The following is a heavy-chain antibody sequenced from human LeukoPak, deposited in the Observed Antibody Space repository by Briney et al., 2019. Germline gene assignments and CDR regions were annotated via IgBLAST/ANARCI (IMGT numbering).Heavy chain of an antibody. D-gene: IGHD6-13*01. CDR2: IKQDGSEK. CDR1: GFTFSSYW. CDR3: ASRIAAAGEYFQH. J-gene: IGHJ1*01. Sequence: GGSLRLSCAASGFTFSSYWMSWVRQAPGKGLEWVANIKQDGSEKYYVDSVKGRFTISRDNAKNSLYLLMNSLRAEDTAVYYCASRIAAAGEYFQHWGQGTLVTVSS. V-gene: IGHV3-7*01.